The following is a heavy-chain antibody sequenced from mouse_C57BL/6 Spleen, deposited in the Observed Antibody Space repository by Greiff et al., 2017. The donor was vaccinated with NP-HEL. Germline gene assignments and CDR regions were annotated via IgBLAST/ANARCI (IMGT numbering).Heavy chain of an antibody. CDR1: GYTFTDYE. V-gene: IGHV1-15*01. D-gene: IGHD2-1*01. J-gene: IGHJ2*01. Sequence: VQLQQSGAELVRPGASVTLSCKASGYTFTDYEMHWVKQTPVHGLEWIGAIDPETGGTAYNQKFKGKAILTADKSSSTAYMELRSLTSEDSAVYYCTGYGNYEGYWGQGTTLTVSS. CDR2: IDPETGGT. CDR3: TGYGNYEGY.